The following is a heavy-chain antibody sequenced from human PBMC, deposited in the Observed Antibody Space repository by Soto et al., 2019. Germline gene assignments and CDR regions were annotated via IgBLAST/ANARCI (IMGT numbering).Heavy chain of an antibody. CDR3: AHRQIGGDAI. CDR2: IFHSGST. D-gene: IGHD1-26*01. J-gene: IGHJ4*02. CDR1: AGSISNTSW. V-gene: IGHV4-4*02. Sequence: PSETLSLTGAVFAGSISNTSWCTWLRQPPWQGLDWIGEIFHSGSTNYNSSLMGRVTISVDKANNQFSLKLSSVTAADTAVYYCAHRQIGGDAIWGQGTLVTVSS.